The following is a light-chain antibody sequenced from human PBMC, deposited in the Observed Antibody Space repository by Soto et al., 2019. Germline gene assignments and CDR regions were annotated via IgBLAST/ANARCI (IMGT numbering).Light chain of an antibody. Sequence: EIVLTQSPATLSLSPGARATLSCRASQSVSSYLAWYQQKPGQAPRLLIYDASNRTTVIPARLSGSGSGTDFPTTISILAPEDFAFYYCQQRSNPITFGQGTRLEIK. CDR1: QSVSSY. J-gene: IGKJ5*01. CDR3: QQRSNPIT. CDR2: DAS. V-gene: IGKV3-11*01.